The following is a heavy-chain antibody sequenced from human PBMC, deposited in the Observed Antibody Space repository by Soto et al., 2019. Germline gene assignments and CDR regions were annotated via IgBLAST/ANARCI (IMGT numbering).Heavy chain of an antibody. Sequence: PSETLSLTCAVYGGSFSCYYWSWIRQPPGKGLERIGEINHSGSTNYNPSLKSRVTISVDTSKNQFSLKLSSVTAADTAVYYCARRGKTTYYDFWSGYLNWFDPWGQGTLVTVSS. J-gene: IGHJ5*02. CDR3: ARRGKTTYYDFWSGYLNWFDP. CDR1: GGSFSCYY. D-gene: IGHD3-3*01. CDR2: INHSGST. V-gene: IGHV4-34*01.